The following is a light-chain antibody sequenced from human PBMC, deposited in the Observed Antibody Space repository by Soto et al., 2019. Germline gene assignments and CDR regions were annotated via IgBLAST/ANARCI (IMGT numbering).Light chain of an antibody. J-gene: IGKJ4*01. CDR2: AAS. CDR1: QRISNY. CDR3: QQTSNTLGT. Sequence: IPMTQSPSSLSASLGDRVTITCRASQRISNYLNWYQQKPGKAPKLLISAASNLQSGVPSRFSGSGSGTDFTLTINTLQPDDSATYYCQQTSNTLGTFGGGTKVEIK. V-gene: IGKV1-39*01.